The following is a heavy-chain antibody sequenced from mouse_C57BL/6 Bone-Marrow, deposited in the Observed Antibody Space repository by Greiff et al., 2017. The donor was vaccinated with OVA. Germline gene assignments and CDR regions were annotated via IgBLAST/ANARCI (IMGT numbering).Heavy chain of an antibody. CDR1: GFTFSSYG. CDR3: ARQAHIATVVSKSARGY. V-gene: IGHV5-6*01. CDR2: ISSGGSYT. J-gene: IGHJ4*01. Sequence: VQLKQSGGDLVKPGGSLKLSCAASGFTFSSYGMSWVRQTPDKRLEWVATISSGGSYTYYPDSVKGRFTISRDNAKNTLYLQISSLKSEDTAMFYCARQAHIATVVSKSARGYWGQGTSGTGSS. D-gene: IGHD1-1*01.